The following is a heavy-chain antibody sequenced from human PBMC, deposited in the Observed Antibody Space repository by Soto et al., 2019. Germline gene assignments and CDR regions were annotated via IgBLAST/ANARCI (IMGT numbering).Heavy chain of an antibody. J-gene: IGHJ6*02. CDR3: AKGKVAYDNSGLQYFYSFPMNV. Sequence: EVQLLESGGDLVQPGGSLRLSCAASEFTFSSYAMNWVRQAPGKGREWVSVISGGGGTTYYADSVKGRFRISRDNSKNTLYLQMNRLRVEDTAVYYCAKGKVAYDNSGLQYFYSFPMNVWGQGTTVTVSS. CDR2: ISGGGGTT. D-gene: IGHD3-22*01. V-gene: IGHV3-23*01. CDR1: EFTFSSYA.